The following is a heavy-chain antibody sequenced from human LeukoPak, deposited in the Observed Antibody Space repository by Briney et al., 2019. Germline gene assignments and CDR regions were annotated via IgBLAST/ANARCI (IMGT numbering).Heavy chain of an antibody. Sequence: GGSLRLSCAASGFTFSSYWMHWVRQAPGKGLVWVSRINSDRSSTSYADSVKGRFTISRDNAKNTLYLQMNSLRAEDTAVYYCARMQGYCSSTSCYTIDYYYGMDVWGQGTTVTVSS. CDR3: ARMQGYCSSTSCYTIDYYYGMDV. CDR1: GFTFSSYW. V-gene: IGHV3-74*01. J-gene: IGHJ6*02. D-gene: IGHD2-2*02. CDR2: INSDRSST.